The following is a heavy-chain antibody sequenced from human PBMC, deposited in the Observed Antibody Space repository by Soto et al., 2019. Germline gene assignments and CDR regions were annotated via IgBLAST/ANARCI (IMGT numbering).Heavy chain of an antibody. CDR3: ARGFFDSSGPGVAFDI. CDR2: MHYSGST. Sequence: PSETLSLTCSVSGGSISDFYWGWIRQPPGRGLEWVAYMHYSGSTKSNPSLKSRVNISEDMSKKEFSLKLSSVTAADTAAYHCARGFFDSSGPGVAFDIWGPGTMVTVSS. D-gene: IGHD3-22*01. V-gene: IGHV4-59*01. J-gene: IGHJ3*02. CDR1: GGSISDFY.